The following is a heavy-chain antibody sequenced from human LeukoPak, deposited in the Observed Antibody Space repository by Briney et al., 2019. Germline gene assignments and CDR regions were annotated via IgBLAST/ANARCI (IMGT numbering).Heavy chain of an antibody. V-gene: IGHV3-30-3*01. D-gene: IGHD3-10*01. CDR2: ISYDGSNK. CDR3: ARDPITMVRGDEWDY. J-gene: IGHJ4*02. CDR1: GFTFSSYA. Sequence: GGSLRLSCAASGFTFSSYAMHWVRQAPGKGLEWVAVISYDGSNKYYADSVKGRFTISRDNSKNTLYLQMNSLRAEDTAVYYCARDPITMVRGDEWDYWGQGTLVTVSS.